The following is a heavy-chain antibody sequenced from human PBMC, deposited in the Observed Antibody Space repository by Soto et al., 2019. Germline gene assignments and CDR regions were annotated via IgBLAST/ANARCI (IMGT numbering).Heavy chain of an antibody. CDR3: AKSRDAYNFYFYYGMDV. CDR1: GFTFSNYG. J-gene: IGHJ6*02. D-gene: IGHD1-1*01. CDR2: ILYDGSNE. V-gene: IGHV3-30*18. Sequence: XGSLRLSCAAAGFTFSNYGMHWVRQTPGKGLEWVALILYDGSNEYYADSVKGRFTISRDNSKNTLYLQVSSLRAEDTAVYYCAKSRDAYNFYFYYGMDVWGQGTSVTVSS.